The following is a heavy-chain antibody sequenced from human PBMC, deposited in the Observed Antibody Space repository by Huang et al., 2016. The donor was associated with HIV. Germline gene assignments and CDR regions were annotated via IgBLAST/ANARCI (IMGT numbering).Heavy chain of an antibody. V-gene: IGHV3-48*01. J-gene: IGHJ4*02. CDR2: ISKTRGAT. CDR1: GYTFSTYS. D-gene: IGHD3-22*01. CDR3: VRDSSSGLQLRY. Sequence: EVQLVESGGGLAQPGGSLRLSCVSSGYTFSTYSMNWVRQAPGKGLGWVSYISKTRGATSYAESVKGRFTVSRDNVKNSLYLQMNRLRVEDTAMYYCVRDSSSGLQLRYWGQGALVIVS.